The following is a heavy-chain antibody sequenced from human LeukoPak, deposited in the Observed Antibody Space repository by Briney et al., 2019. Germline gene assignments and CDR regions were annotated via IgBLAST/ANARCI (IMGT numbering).Heavy chain of an antibody. CDR1: GFTFSSYA. D-gene: IGHD3-9*01. CDR2: ISSSSSYI. CDR3: ARDSGGRYFDWLLPEEIDY. Sequence: PGGSLRLSCAASGFTFSSYAMSWVRQAPGKGLEWVSSISSSSSYIYYADSVKGRFTISRDNAKNSLYLQMNSLRAEDTAVYYCARDSGGRYFDWLLPEEIDYWGQGTLVTVSS. J-gene: IGHJ4*02. V-gene: IGHV3-21*01.